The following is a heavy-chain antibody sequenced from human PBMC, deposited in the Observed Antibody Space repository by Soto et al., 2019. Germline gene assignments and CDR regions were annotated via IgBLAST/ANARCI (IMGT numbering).Heavy chain of an antibody. CDR3: AREPMVRGSAPVWPPDY. V-gene: IGHV1-2*04. J-gene: IGHJ4*02. D-gene: IGHD3-10*01. Sequence: QVQLVQSGAEVKKPGASVKVSCKASGYTFTGYYMHWVRQAPGQGLEWMGWINPNSGGTNYAQKFQGWVTMTRDTSISTAYMELSRLRSDDTAVYYCAREPMVRGSAPVWPPDYWGQGTLVTVSS. CDR2: INPNSGGT. CDR1: GYTFTGYY.